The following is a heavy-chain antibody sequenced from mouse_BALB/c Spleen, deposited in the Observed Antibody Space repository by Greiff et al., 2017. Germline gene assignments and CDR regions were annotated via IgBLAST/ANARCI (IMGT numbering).Heavy chain of an antibody. J-gene: IGHJ4*01. CDR3: ARDISYGYDGYAMDY. CDR1: GFTFSDFY. Sequence: EVKLMESGGGLVQPGGSLRLSCATSGFTFSDFYMEWVRQPPGKRLEWIAASRNKANDYTTEYSASVKGRFIVSRDTSQSILYLQMNALRAEDTAIYYCARDISYGYDGYAMDYWGQGTSVTVSS. V-gene: IGHV7-1*02. D-gene: IGHD1-2*01. CDR2: SRNKANDYTT.